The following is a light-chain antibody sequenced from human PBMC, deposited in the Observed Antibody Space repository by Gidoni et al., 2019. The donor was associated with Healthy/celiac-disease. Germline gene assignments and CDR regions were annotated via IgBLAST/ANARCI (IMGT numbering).Light chain of an antibody. CDR2: GAS. J-gene: IGKJ1*01. CDR3: QQYGSSPQT. Sequence: QSPGTLSLSPGERATLSCRASQSVSSSYLAWYQQKPGQAPRLLIYGASSRATGIPDRFSGSGSGTDFTLTISRLEPEDFAVYYCQQYGSSPQTFGQGTKVEI. CDR1: QSVSSSY. V-gene: IGKV3-20*01.